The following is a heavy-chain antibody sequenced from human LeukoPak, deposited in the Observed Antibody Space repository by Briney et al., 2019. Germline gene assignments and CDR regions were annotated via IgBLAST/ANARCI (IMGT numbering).Heavy chain of an antibody. Sequence: SETLSLTCTVSGGSISSYYWSWIRQPPGKGLEWIGNIYYSGSTNYNPSLKSRVTISVDTSKNQFSLKLSSVTAADTAVYYCARMYYDFWSGYRKGDYYYGMDVWGQGTTVTVSS. V-gene: IGHV4-59*01. CDR1: GGSISSYY. D-gene: IGHD3-3*01. CDR3: ARMYYDFWSGYRKGDYYYGMDV. CDR2: IYYSGST. J-gene: IGHJ6*02.